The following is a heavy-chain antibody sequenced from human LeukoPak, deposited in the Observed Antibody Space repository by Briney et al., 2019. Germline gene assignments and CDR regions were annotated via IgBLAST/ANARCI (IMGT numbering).Heavy chain of an antibody. CDR3: ATSITIFGVVNMHTPGGY. V-gene: IGHV1-2*02. CDR2: INPNSGVT. CDR1: GYTFTDYY. Sequence: ASVKVSCKASGYTFTDYYIHWVRQAPGQGFEWMGWINPNSGVTNYPQKFQGRVTMTRETSISTASMELSRLRSDDTAVYYCATSITIFGVVNMHTPGGYWGQGTLVTVSS. D-gene: IGHD3-3*01. J-gene: IGHJ4*02.